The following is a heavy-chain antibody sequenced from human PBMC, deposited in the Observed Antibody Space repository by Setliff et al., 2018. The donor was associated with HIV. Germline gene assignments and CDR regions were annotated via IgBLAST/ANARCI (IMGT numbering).Heavy chain of an antibody. Sequence: PGGSLRLSCAASGFTFSSYAMSWVRQAPGKGLEWVSAISGSGGSTYYADFVKGRFTISRDNSKNTLHLQMNSLRAEDTAVYYCARGPCTNGVCSYFDYWGQGTLVTVSS. D-gene: IGHD2-8*01. CDR1: GFTFSSYA. CDR3: ARGPCTNGVCSYFDY. V-gene: IGHV3-23*01. J-gene: IGHJ4*02. CDR2: ISGSGGST.